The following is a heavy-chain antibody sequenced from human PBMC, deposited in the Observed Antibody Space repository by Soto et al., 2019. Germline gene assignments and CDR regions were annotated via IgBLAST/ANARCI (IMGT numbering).Heavy chain of an antibody. V-gene: IGHV1-18*01. CDR1: GYTFTSYG. CDR3: ARVVDCSSTSCYYYYYYMDV. J-gene: IGHJ6*03. Sequence: QVQLVQSGAEVKKPGASVKVSCKASGYTFTSYGISWVRQAPGQGLEWMGWISAYNGNTNYAQKLQGRVTMTTDTSTSTAYMELRSLRSDDTAVYYCARVVDCSSTSCYYYYYYMDVWGKGTTVTVSS. CDR2: ISAYNGNT. D-gene: IGHD2-2*01.